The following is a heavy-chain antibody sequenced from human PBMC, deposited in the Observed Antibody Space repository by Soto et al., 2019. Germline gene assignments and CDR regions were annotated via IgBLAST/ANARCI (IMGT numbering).Heavy chain of an antibody. V-gene: IGHV3-33*01. J-gene: IGHJ4*02. CDR1: GFTFSSYG. CDR3: ARETMVRGASQYYFDY. CDR2: IWYDGSNK. Sequence: QVQLVESGGGVVQPGGSLRLSCAASGFTFSSYGMHWVRQAPGKGLEWVAVIWYDGSNKYYADSVKGRFTISRDNSKNKLYLQMNSLRAEDTAVYYCARETMVRGASQYYFDYWGQGTLVTVSS. D-gene: IGHD3-10*01.